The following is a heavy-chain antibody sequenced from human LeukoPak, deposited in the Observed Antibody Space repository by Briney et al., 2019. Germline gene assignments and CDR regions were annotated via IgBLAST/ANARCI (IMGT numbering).Heavy chain of an antibody. Sequence: GGSLRLSCAASGFTFSSYSINWVRQAPGKGLEWVSYISSSSTIYYADSVKGRFTISRDNAKNSLYLQMNSLRAEDTAVYYCARDPGSGWYGVIDYWGQGTLVTVSS. CDR3: ARDPGSGWYGVIDY. V-gene: IGHV3-48*01. J-gene: IGHJ4*02. CDR1: GFTFSSYS. CDR2: ISSSSTI. D-gene: IGHD6-19*01.